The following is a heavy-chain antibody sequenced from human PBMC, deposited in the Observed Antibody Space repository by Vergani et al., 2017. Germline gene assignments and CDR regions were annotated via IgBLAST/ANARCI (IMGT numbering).Heavy chain of an antibody. CDR2: IYYSGST. Sequence: QVQLQESGPGLVKPSETLSLTCTVSGGSISSYYWSWSRQPPGKGLEWIGYIYYSGSTNYNPSLKSRVTISVDTSKNQFSLKLSSVTAADTAVYYCAREEGVGYFQHWGQGTLVTVSS. D-gene: IGHD1-26*01. CDR1: GGSISSYY. J-gene: IGHJ1*01. CDR3: AREEGVGYFQH. V-gene: IGHV4-59*01.